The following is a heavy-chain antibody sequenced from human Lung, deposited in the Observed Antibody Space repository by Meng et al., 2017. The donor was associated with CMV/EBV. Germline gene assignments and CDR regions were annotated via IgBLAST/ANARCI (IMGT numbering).Heavy chain of an antibody. Sequence: QITLKECGPALVNPTQTLTLTCTVSWCSVSPSEVGGGWIRQPPGKALEWLAVIYWDDDKRYSPSLKSRITITKDTSKNQVVLTLTNMDPVDTATYYCALFTRSWFDPWGQGTLVTVSS. CDR1: WCSVSPSEVG. CDR2: IYWDDDK. D-gene: IGHD2-2*01. CDR3: ALFTRSWFDP. J-gene: IGHJ5*02. V-gene: IGHV2-5*02.